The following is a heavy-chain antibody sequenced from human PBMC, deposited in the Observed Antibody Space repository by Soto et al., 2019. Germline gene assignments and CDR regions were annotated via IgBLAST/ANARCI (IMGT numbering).Heavy chain of an antibody. D-gene: IGHD3-9*01. V-gene: IGHV3-30*18. J-gene: IGHJ3*02. CDR2: ISHDATRQ. CDR1: GFTFMTYG. CDR3: AKDPGYYDVLTGYYRHAFDI. Sequence: GGSLRLSCAASGFTFMTYGMHWVRQAPGKGLEWVALISHDATRQNYADSVKGRFTISRDNSKNTVYLQMNSLRADDTAVYYCAKDPGYYDVLTGYYRHAFDIWGRGTMVTVS.